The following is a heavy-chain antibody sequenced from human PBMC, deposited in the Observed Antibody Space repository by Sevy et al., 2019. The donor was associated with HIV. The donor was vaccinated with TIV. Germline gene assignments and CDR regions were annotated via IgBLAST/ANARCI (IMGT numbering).Heavy chain of an antibody. CDR2: IGGSGSST. D-gene: IGHD3-16*01. CDR3: AKSYDFFDY. V-gene: IGHV3-23*01. J-gene: IGHJ4*02. Sequence: GGSLRLSCAASGFTFSRYVMSWVRQAPGKGLEWVSAIGGSGSSTHYADSVKGRFTISRDNSKNTLYLQMNSLRAEDTAIFYCAKSYDFFDYWGQGTLVTVSS. CDR1: GFTFSRYV.